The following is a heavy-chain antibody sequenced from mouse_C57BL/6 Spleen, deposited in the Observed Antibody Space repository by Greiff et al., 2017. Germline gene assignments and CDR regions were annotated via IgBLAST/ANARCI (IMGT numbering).Heavy chain of an antibody. Sequence: EVMLVESGGDLVKPGGSLKLSCAASGFTFSSYGMSWVRQTPDKRLEWVATISSGGSYTYYPDSVKGRFTISRDNAKNTLYLQMSSLKSEDTAMYYCARHYYSNYFDYWGQGTTRTVSS. V-gene: IGHV5-6*01. CDR2: ISSGGSYT. CDR3: ARHYYSNYFDY. CDR1: GFTFSSYG. D-gene: IGHD2-5*01. J-gene: IGHJ2*01.